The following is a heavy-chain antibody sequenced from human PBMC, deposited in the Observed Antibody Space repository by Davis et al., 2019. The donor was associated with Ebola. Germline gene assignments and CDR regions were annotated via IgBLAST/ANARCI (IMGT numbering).Heavy chain of an antibody. J-gene: IGHJ4*02. V-gene: IGHV3-30*18. CDR1: GFTFSSYG. D-gene: IGHD2-15*01. Sequence: GESLKISCAASGFTFSSYGMHWVRQAPGKGLEWVALISYDGSNKDYADSVKGRFTISRDNSKNTLYLQMNSLRVEDTAAYYCAKAADDCSGGRCPFDYWGQGTLVTVSS. CDR2: ISYDGSNK. CDR3: AKAADDCSGGRCPFDY.